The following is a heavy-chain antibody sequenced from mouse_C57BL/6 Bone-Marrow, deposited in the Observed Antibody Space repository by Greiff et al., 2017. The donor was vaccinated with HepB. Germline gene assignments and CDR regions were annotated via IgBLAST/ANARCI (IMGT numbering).Heavy chain of an antibody. V-gene: IGHV1-55*01. CDR1: GYTFTSYW. J-gene: IGHJ2*01. Sequence: QVQLQQPGAELVKPGASVKMSCKASGYTFTSYWITWVKQRPGQGLEWIGDIYPGSGSTNYNEKFKSKATLTVDKSSSTAYMQLSSLTSEDSAVYYCARRIYYYGSSWDYFDYWGQGTTLTVSS. D-gene: IGHD1-1*01. CDR2: IYPGSGST. CDR3: ARRIYYYGSSWDYFDY.